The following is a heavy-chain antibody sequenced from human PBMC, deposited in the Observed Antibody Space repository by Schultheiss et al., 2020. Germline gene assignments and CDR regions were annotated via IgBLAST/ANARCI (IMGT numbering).Heavy chain of an antibody. V-gene: IGHV1-18*01. CDR1: GYTFTSYG. J-gene: IGHJ4*02. Sequence: AAVKVSCKASGYTFTSYGISWVRQAPGQGLEWMGWISAYNGNTNYAQKLQGRVTMTTDTSTSTAYMELRSLRSDDTAVYYCARVSLVGATSRADINYFDYWGQGTLVTVAS. CDR2: ISAYNGNT. D-gene: IGHD1-26*01. CDR3: ARVSLVGATSRADINYFDY.